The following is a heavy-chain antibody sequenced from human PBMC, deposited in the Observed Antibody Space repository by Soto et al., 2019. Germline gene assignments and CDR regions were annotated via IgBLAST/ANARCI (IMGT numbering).Heavy chain of an antibody. V-gene: IGHV1-69*01. D-gene: IGHD2-2*01. Sequence: QVQLVQSGAEVKQPGSSVKVSCTISGGTFDSFTISWVRQAPGQGFEWMGGIIPVSGVPSYSRHFQGRITITADASTRTAYMDMSGLKFEDTDVYFCARDSRTATLDFWGQGTLVSVS. CDR2: IIPVSGVP. CDR1: GGTFDSFT. J-gene: IGHJ4*02. CDR3: ARDSRTATLDF.